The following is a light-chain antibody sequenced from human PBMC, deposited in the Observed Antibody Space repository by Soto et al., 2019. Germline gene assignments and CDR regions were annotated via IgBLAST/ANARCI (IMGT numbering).Light chain of an antibody. V-gene: IGKV3D-20*02. CDR1: QSVSSSY. Sequence: EVVLTQSPGTLSLSPGQRATLSCRASQSVSSSYLSWYQQKPGQAPRLLISGASSRATGIPDRFSGSGSGTDFTLSISRLEPEDSAVYYCQQRSNWPPTFGGGTKVEIK. CDR2: GAS. J-gene: IGKJ4*01. CDR3: QQRSNWPPT.